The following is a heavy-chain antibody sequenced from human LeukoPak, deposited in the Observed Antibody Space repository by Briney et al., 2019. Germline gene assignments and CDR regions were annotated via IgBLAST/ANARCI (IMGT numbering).Heavy chain of an antibody. V-gene: IGHV4-34*01. J-gene: IGHJ6*02. Sequence: PSETLSLTCAVYGGSFSGYYWSWIRQPPGKGLEWIGEINHSGSTNYNPSLRSRVTISGDTSKKQFSLKLSSVTAADTAVYYCGGWPSGVVTAIPNYYYYYGMDVWGQGTTVTVSS. D-gene: IGHD2-21*02. CDR1: GGSFSGYY. CDR3: GGWPSGVVTAIPNYYYYYGMDV. CDR2: INHSGST.